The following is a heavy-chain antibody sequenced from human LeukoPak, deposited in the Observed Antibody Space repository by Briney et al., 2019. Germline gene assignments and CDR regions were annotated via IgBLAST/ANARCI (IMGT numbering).Heavy chain of an antibody. CDR2: INLNSGGT. D-gene: IGHD2-8*02. Sequence: ASVKVSCKASGYTFTGYFMHWVRQAPAQGLEWMGWINLNSGGTNYAQKFQGRVTMTRDTSISTAYMELSSLRSDDTAVYYCAREVLDKNYGMDVWGQGTTVTVSS. CDR1: GYTFTGYF. CDR3: AREVLDKNYGMDV. J-gene: IGHJ6*02. V-gene: IGHV1-2*02.